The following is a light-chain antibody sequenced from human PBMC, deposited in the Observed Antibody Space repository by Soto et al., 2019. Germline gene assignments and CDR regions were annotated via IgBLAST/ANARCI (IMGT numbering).Light chain of an antibody. CDR1: SSDIGAYNY. CDR2: EVS. V-gene: IGLV2-8*01. J-gene: IGLJ3*02. Sequence: QSALTQPPSASGSPGQSVTISCTGTSSDIGAYNYVSWYQQHPGKAPKLMIHEVSKRPSGVPDRFSGSKSGNTASLTVSGLQAEDEADYYCSSYAGSNDRWVFGGGTKVTLL. CDR3: SSYAGSNDRWV.